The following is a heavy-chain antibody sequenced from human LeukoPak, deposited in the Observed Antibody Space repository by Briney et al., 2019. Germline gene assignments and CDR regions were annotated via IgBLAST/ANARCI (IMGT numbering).Heavy chain of an antibody. D-gene: IGHD6-13*01. Sequence: PGGSLRLSCAASGFTFSSYWMHWVRQAPGKGLVWVSRINSDGSSTNYADSVKGRFTISRDNAKNTLYLQMNSLRAEDTAVYYCARPGYSSSCSFDPWGQGTLVTVSS. J-gene: IGHJ5*02. V-gene: IGHV3-74*01. CDR1: GFTFSSYW. CDR3: ARPGYSSSCSFDP. CDR2: INSDGSST.